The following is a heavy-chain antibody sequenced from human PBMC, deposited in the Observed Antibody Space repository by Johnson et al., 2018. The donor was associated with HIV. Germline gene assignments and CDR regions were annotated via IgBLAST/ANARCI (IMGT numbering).Heavy chain of an antibody. J-gene: IGHJ3*02. CDR2: ISGSGGST. V-gene: IGHV3-23*04. CDR1: GFTFSSYG. CDR3: AKPGESYCSGGSCYLDAFDI. Sequence: VQLVESGGGVVHPGRSLRLSCAASGFTFSSYGMHWVRQAPGKGLEWVSAISGSGGSTYYADSVKGRFTISRDNSKNTLYLQMNSLRAEDTAVYYCAKPGESYCSGGSCYLDAFDIWGQGTMVTVSS. D-gene: IGHD2-15*01.